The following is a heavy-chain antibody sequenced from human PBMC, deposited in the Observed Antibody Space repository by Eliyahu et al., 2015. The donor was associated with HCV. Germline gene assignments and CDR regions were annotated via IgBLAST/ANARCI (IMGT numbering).Heavy chain of an antibody. Sequence: QVQLVESGGGLVKPGGSLXXSCAASGXIFNDYXMSWXRQAPGKGLGWLSDISSSGSIIYYXDSVKGRFTISRDNAKNSLYLQMNYLRAEDTAVXYCASMASIVGAYDYWGQGTLVTVSS. J-gene: IGHJ4*02. V-gene: IGHV3-11*01. CDR1: GXIFNDYX. CDR3: ASMASIVGAYDY. D-gene: IGHD1-26*01. CDR2: ISSSGSII.